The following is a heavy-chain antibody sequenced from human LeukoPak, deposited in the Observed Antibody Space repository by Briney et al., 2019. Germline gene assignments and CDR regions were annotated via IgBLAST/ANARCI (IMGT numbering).Heavy chain of an antibody. D-gene: IGHD3-10*01. V-gene: IGHV1-69*04. CDR1: GGTFSSYA. Sequence: ASVKVSCKASGGTFSSYAIIWVRQAPGQGLEWMGRIIPILGIANYAQKFQGRVTITADKSTSTAYMELSSLRSEDTAVYYCARDLRLLWFGELLHNDAFDIWGQGTMVTVSS. CDR2: IIPILGIA. J-gene: IGHJ3*02. CDR3: ARDLRLLWFGELLHNDAFDI.